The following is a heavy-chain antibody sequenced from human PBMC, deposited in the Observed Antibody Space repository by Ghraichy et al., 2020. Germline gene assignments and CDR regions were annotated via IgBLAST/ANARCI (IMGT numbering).Heavy chain of an antibody. Sequence: GSLRLSCAASGFTFSSYGMHWVRQAPGKGLEWVAVIWYDGSNKYYADSVKGRFTISRDNSKNTLYLQMNSLRAEDTAVYYCARRGCYDSSGYVLDYWGQGTLVTVSS. CDR1: GFTFSSYG. D-gene: IGHD3-22*01. CDR3: ARRGCYDSSGYVLDY. V-gene: IGHV3-33*01. CDR2: IWYDGSNK. J-gene: IGHJ4*02.